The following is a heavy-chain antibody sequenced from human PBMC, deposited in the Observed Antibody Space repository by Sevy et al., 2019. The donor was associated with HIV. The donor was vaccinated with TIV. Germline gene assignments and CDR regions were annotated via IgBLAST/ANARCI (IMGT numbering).Heavy chain of an antibody. CDR3: ARDPDILSGYPSHYFDY. D-gene: IGHD3-9*01. V-gene: IGHV3-7*01. J-gene: IGHJ4*02. Sequence: GGSLRLSCAASGFSFSKYWMSWVRQAPGKGLEWVANIKEDGSQKNYLESVKGRFTISRDNAKNLLYLQMNNLREDDTAVYYCARDPDILSGYPSHYFDYWGQGTLVTVSS. CDR1: GFSFSKYW. CDR2: IKEDGSQK.